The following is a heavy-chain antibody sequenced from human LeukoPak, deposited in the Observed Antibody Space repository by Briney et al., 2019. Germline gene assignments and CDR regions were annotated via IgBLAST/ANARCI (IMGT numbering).Heavy chain of an antibody. Sequence: ASVKVSCKASGYTFIDFYIHWVRQAPGQGLEYVEWITPKSGDTYSPQRFQGRVTITRDASISTAYMELSSLRSDDTAVYFCARVRLADERAWAYWGQGTLVTVSS. CDR1: GYTFIDFY. CDR3: ARVRLADERAWAY. J-gene: IGHJ4*02. D-gene: IGHD3-3*02. CDR2: ITPKSGDT. V-gene: IGHV1-2*02.